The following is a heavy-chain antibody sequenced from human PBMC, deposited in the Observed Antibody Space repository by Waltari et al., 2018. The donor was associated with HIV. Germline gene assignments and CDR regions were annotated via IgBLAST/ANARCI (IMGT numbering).Heavy chain of an antibody. Sequence: LVESGGGVVRPGRSLRLSCVASKFPFSAYVMHWVRQAPGKGLEWVAVMAHDGTNRDHADSVKGRFSISRDNSKNTLYLQMNSLTTEDTAIYYCAKGAVTKGRYTMDTWGQGTTVTVSS. V-gene: IGHV3-30*18. CDR3: AKGAVTKGRYTMDT. CDR1: KFPFSAYV. D-gene: IGHD4-17*01. J-gene: IGHJ6*02. CDR2: MAHDGTNR.